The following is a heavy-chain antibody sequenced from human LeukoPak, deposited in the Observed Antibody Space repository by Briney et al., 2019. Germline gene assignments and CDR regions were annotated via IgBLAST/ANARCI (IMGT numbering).Heavy chain of an antibody. CDR2: IYTSGST. Sequence: SETLSLTCTVSGGFISSYYWSWIRQPAGKGLEWIGRIYTSGSTNYNPSLKSRVTMSVDTSKNQFSLKLSSVTAADTAVYYCARGRYYDFWSGPYYYGMDVWGQGTTVTVSS. CDR3: ARGRYYDFWSGPYYYGMDV. V-gene: IGHV4-4*07. CDR1: GGFISSYY. J-gene: IGHJ6*02. D-gene: IGHD3-3*01.